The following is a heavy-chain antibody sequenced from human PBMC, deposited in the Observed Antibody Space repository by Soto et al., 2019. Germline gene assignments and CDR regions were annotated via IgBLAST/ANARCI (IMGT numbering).Heavy chain of an antibody. V-gene: IGHV4-61*01. CDR2: IYYIGTT. J-gene: IGHJ6*02. Sequence: SETLSLPCTVSGASVSSGSYHWSWIRQPPGKGLEWIGYIYYIGTTNYNPSLKSRVTISVDTSKNQFSLKLNSVTAADTAVYYCARGDYYDSSGSVWGQGTTVTVSS. CDR1: GASVSSGSYH. D-gene: IGHD3-22*01. CDR3: ARGDYYDSSGSV.